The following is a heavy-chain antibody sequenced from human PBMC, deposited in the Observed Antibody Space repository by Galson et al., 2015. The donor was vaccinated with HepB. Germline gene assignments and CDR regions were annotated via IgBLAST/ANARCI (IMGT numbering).Heavy chain of an antibody. Sequence: SLRLSCAASGLDFNDAWMNWVRQAPGKGLEWVGRIKSKAARGTTDSAAPVKGRFSVSRDDSKSTVYLEMNSLKTEDTAVYYCTADLPGGVSDFFDYWGQGSLVTVSS. V-gene: IGHV3-15*01. D-gene: IGHD3-16*01. CDR2: IKSKAARGTT. CDR3: TADLPGGVSDFFDY. J-gene: IGHJ4*01. CDR1: GLDFNDAW.